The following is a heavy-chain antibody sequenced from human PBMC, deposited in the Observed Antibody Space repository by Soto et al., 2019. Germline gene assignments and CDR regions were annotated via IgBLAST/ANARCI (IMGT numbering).Heavy chain of an antibody. V-gene: IGHV3-21*06. J-gene: IGHJ5*02. Sequence: EVQVVESGGGLVNPGGSLRLSCSFTFSMYSMNWVRQAPGKGLEWVASISSGGIYIKYADSVKGRFTISRDNAKNSVSLQMNSLKVEHTAVYYCTRDQGGSYDSWFDPWGQGTQVIVSS. CDR1: FTFSMYS. D-gene: IGHD1-26*01. CDR3: TRDQGGSYDSWFDP. CDR2: ISSGGIYI.